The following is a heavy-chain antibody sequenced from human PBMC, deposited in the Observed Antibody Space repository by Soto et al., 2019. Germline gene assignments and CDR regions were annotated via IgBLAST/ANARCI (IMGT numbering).Heavy chain of an antibody. CDR2: IIPIFGTA. CDR3: APSYYDILTGYYTPDGMDV. D-gene: IGHD3-9*01. J-gene: IGHJ6*02. V-gene: IGHV1-69*01. CDR1: GGTFSSYA. Sequence: QVQLVQSGAEVKKPGSSVKVSCKASGGTFSSYAISWVRQAPGQGLEWMGGIIPIFGTANYAQKFQGRVMITADESTSTAYMELSSLRSEDTAVYYCAPSYYDILTGYYTPDGMDVWGQGTTVTVSS.